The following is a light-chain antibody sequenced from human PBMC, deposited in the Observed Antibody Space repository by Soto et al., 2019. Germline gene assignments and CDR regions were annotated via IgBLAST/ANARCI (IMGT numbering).Light chain of an antibody. CDR1: QSVSNY. CDR2: DAS. CDR3: QLRGNWPPFT. J-gene: IGKJ3*01. Sequence: EIVLTQSPATLSVSPGERGTLSCRASQSVSNYLAWFQQKPGQAPRLLIYDASNRATGIPARFSGSGSGTDFTLTINSLEPEDFAVYYCQLRGNWPPFTFGPGTRVDIK. V-gene: IGKV3-11*01.